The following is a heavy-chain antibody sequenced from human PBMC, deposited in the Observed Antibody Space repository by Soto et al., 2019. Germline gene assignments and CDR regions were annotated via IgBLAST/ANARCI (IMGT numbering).Heavy chain of an antibody. J-gene: IGHJ4*02. CDR2: IIPRFGTA. V-gene: IGHV1-69*13. D-gene: IGHD3-22*01. CDR1: GGTFSSYA. Sequence: ASVKVSCKASGGTFSSYAISWVRQAPGLGLEWVGGIIPRFGTANYAQKFQGRVTITADESTSTAYMELSSLRSEDAAMYYCAKVKYDSSGYYRNFDYWGQGTLVTVSS. CDR3: AKVKYDSSGYYRNFDY.